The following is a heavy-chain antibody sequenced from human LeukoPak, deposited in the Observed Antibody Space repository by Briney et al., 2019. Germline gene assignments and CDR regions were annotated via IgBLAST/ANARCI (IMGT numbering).Heavy chain of an antibody. V-gene: IGHV3-66*01. Sequence: GSLRLSCAASGFTVSSNYMSWVRQAPGKGLEWVSVIYSGGSTYYADSVKGRFTISRDNSKNTLYLQMNSLRAEDTAVYYCARDGVVAATKSDYWGQGTLVTVSS. J-gene: IGHJ4*02. D-gene: IGHD2-15*01. CDR3: ARDGVVAATKSDY. CDR2: IYSGGST. CDR1: GFTVSSNY.